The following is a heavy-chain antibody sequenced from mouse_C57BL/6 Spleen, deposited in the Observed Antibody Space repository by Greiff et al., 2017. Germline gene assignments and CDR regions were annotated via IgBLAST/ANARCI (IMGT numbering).Heavy chain of an antibody. J-gene: IGHJ4*01. D-gene: IGHD4-1*01. V-gene: IGHV1-80*01. CDR3: ARPGTRNYAMDY. CDR2: IYPGDGDT. CDR1: GYAFSSYW. Sequence: VQLQQSGAELVKPGASVKISCKASGYAFSSYWMNWVKQRPGKGLEWIGQIYPGDGDTNYKGKFKGKATLTADKSSSTAYMQLSSLTSEDSAVYVGARPGTRNYAMDYWGQGTSVTVSS.